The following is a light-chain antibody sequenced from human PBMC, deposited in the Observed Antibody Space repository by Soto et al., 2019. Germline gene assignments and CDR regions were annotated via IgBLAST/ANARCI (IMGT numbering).Light chain of an antibody. CDR2: DVR. V-gene: IGLV2-14*01. CDR3: SSYSSSGTHNYV. J-gene: IGLJ1*01. Sequence: QSALTQPASVSGSPGQSITISCTGTSSDVGGYNYVSWYQQHPGKAPKRMIYDVRNRPSGVPNRFSGSKSGNTASLTISGLQAEDEADYYCSSYSSSGTHNYVFGTGTKLTVL. CDR1: SSDVGGYNY.